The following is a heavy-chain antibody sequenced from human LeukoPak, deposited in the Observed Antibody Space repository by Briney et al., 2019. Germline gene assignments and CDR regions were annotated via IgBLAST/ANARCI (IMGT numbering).Heavy chain of an antibody. J-gene: IGHJ4*02. V-gene: IGHV3-66*01. D-gene: IGHD3-10*01. Sequence: GGSLRLSCAASGFTVSSYYMSWVRQAPGKGLEWVPVTYSDGTTSYADSVKGTFTISRDNSKNTLYLQMKSLRAEDTAVYYCARGVSGSSYHFDYWGQGTLVTVSS. CDR1: GFTVSSYY. CDR2: TYSDGTT. CDR3: ARGVSGSSYHFDY.